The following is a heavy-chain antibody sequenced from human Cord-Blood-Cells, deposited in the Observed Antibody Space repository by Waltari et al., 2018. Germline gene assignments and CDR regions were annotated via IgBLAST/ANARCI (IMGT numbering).Heavy chain of an antibody. Sequence: QVQLRESGTGLVKPSEPLSLTCTVYGGSISSYYWRWIRQPAGKGLEWIGRIYTSGSTNYNPSLKSRVTMSVDTSKNQFSLKLSSVTAADTAVYYCARGMVRGVIDYWGQGTLVTVSS. CDR1: GGSISSYY. J-gene: IGHJ4*02. CDR2: IYTSGST. D-gene: IGHD3-10*01. V-gene: IGHV4-4*07. CDR3: ARGMVRGVIDY.